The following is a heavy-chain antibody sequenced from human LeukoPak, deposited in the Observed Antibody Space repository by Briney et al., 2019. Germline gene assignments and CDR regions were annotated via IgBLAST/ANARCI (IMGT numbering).Heavy chain of an antibody. J-gene: IGHJ4*02. CDR3: AKQTGSGLFILP. CDR1: GGSISSSYSY. D-gene: IGHD3/OR15-3a*01. CDR2: IYYTGNT. Sequence: SETLSLTCTVSGGSISSSYSYWGWIRQPPGMGLEWIGSIYYTGNTYYNASLKSQVSISIDTSKNQFSLKLTSVTAADTAVYYCAKQTGSGLFILPGGQGTLVTVSS. V-gene: IGHV4-39*01.